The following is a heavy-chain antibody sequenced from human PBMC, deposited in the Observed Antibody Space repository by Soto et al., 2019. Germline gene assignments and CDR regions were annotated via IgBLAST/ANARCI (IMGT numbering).Heavy chain of an antibody. Sequence: SQTLSLTCAISGDSVSTNDATWDWIRQCPSRGLEWLGRTYYRSKWYNDYAESVKGRITINPDTFNNQLSLHLNSVTPDDTAVYYCVRLIGNSWLDFWGQGTLV. V-gene: IGHV6-1*01. CDR1: GDSVSTNDAT. CDR3: VRLIGNSWLDF. CDR2: TYYRSKWYN. D-gene: IGHD1-26*01. J-gene: IGHJ5*01.